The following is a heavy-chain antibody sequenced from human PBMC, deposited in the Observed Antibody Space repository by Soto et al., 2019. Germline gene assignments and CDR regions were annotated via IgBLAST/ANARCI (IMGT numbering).Heavy chain of an antibody. Sequence: GESLKISCKGSGYRFTSYWIGWVRQMPGKGLEWMGIIYPSDSDTTYSPSFRGQVTISVDKSISTAYLQWSTLKASDTAMYYCARLQAAAGDNDLTFDYWGQGTLVTVSS. CDR1: GYRFTSYW. CDR3: ARLQAAAGDNDLTFDY. CDR2: IYPSDSDT. V-gene: IGHV5-51*01. J-gene: IGHJ4*02. D-gene: IGHD6-13*01.